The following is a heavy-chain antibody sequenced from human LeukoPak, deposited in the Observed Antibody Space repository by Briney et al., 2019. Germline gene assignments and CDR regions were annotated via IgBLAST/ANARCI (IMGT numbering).Heavy chain of an antibody. CDR2: MNPNSGNT. J-gene: IGHJ6*02. V-gene: IGHV1-8*01. Sequence: ASVKVSCKASGYTFTSYDINWVRQATGQGLEWMGWMNPNSGNTGYAQKFQGRVTMTRNTSISTAYMELSSLRSEDTAVYYCARAERGIATGVLRYYYYGMDVWGQGTTVTVSS. CDR3: ARAERGIATGVLRYYYYGMDV. D-gene: IGHD3-16*01. CDR1: GYTFTSYD.